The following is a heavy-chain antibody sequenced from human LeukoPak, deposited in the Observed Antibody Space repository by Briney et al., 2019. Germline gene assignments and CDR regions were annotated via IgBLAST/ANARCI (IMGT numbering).Heavy chain of an antibody. CDR1: GYPISSGYY. D-gene: IGHD4-11*01. CDR3: ARSKGDYSNYLPPRNFDY. V-gene: IGHV4-38-2*02. CDR2: IFHSGKT. J-gene: IGHJ4*02. Sequence: SETLSLTCTVSGYPISSGYYWGWLRQPPGKGLEWIGSIFHSGKTYYNPSLKSRVTISVATSKNQFSLKLSSVTAADTAVYYCARSKGDYSNYLPPRNFDYWGQGTLVTVSS.